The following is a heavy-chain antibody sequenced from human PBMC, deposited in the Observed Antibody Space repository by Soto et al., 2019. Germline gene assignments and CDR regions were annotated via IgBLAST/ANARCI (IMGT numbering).Heavy chain of an antibody. Sequence: EVQLLESGGGLVQPGGSLRLSCAASGFTFSSYAMSWVRQAPGKGLEWVSAISGSGASTYYANSVKGRFTISRDNSMNTRYLAMNSLRAEDTAVYDCAKVLGSSGWVYWYFDLWGRGTLVTVSS. V-gene: IGHV3-23*01. J-gene: IGHJ2*01. CDR3: AKVLGSSGWVYWYFDL. CDR1: GFTFSSYA. D-gene: IGHD6-19*01. CDR2: ISGSGAST.